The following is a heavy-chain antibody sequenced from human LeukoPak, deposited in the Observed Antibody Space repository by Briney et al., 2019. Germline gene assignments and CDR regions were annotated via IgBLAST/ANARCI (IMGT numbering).Heavy chain of an antibody. CDR2: ISSDGSTT. V-gene: IGHV3-74*01. Sequence: GSLRLSCVASGFTFSSYWVHWVRQAPGKGLVWLTRISSDGSTTSYADSVKGRFTISRDNAKNTLYLQMNSLRAEDTAVYYCARGNYYGMDVWGQGTTVTVSS. CDR1: GFTFSSYW. J-gene: IGHJ6*02. CDR3: ARGNYYGMDV.